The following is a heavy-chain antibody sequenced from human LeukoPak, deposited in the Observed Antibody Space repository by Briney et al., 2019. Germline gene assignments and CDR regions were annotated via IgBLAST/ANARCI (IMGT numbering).Heavy chain of an antibody. J-gene: IGHJ4*02. CDR2: INPDGSTT. D-gene: IGHD3-10*01. V-gene: IGHV3-74*01. CDR3: AKVVITMVRGVIISYFDY. CDR1: GFTFSRYW. Sequence: GGSLRLSCAASGFTFSRYWIHWVRQAPGKGLEWVSRINPDGSTTTYADSVKGRFTISRDNAKNTLYLQMNSLRAEDTAVYYCAKVVITMVRGVIISYFDYWGQGTLVTVSS.